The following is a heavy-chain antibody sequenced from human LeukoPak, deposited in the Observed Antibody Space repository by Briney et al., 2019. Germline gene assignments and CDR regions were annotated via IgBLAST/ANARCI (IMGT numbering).Heavy chain of an antibody. Sequence: ASVKVSCKASGYTFTSYGISWVRQAPGQGLEWMGWISAYNGNTNYAQKLQGRVTMTTDTSTSTAYMELRSLRSDDTAVYYCARDVTIAAAGLYYYYYGMDVWGQGTTVTVSS. J-gene: IGHJ6*02. V-gene: IGHV1-18*01. CDR3: ARDVTIAAAGLYYYYYGMDV. CDR1: GYTFTSYG. D-gene: IGHD6-13*01. CDR2: ISAYNGNT.